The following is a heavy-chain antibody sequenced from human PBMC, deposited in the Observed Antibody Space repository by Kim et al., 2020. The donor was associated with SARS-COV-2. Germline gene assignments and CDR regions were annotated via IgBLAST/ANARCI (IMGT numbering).Heavy chain of an antibody. CDR1: GGSISSSSYY. Sequence: SETLSLTCTVSGGSISSSSYYWGWIRQPPGKGLEWIGSIYYSGSTYYNPSLKSRVTISVDTSKNQFSLKLSSVTAADTAVYCCARLMITIFGVVMAIDYWGQGTLVTVSS. J-gene: IGHJ4*02. CDR3: ARLMITIFGVVMAIDY. V-gene: IGHV4-39*01. CDR2: IYYSGST. D-gene: IGHD3-3*01.